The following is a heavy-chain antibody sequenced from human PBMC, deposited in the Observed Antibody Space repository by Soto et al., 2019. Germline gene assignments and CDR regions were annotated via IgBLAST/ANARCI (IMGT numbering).Heavy chain of an antibody. V-gene: IGHV3-66*01. CDR1: GFTVSSNY. Sequence: HPGGSLRLSCAASGFTVSSNYMSWVRQAPGKGLEWVSVIYSGGSTYYADSVKGRFTISRDNSKNTLYLQMNSLRAEDTAVYYCARDYYGDYEFWDLLDVWGKGTTVTVSS. CDR3: ARDYYGDYEFWDLLDV. D-gene: IGHD4-17*01. CDR2: IYSGGST. J-gene: IGHJ6*04.